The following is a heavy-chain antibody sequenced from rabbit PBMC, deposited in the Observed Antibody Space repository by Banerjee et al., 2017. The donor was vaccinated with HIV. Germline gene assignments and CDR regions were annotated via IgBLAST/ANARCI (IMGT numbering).Heavy chain of an antibody. CDR1: GFDFSSNA. CDR3: ARGYNYDDSGNWDGFDP. J-gene: IGHJ2*01. D-gene: IGHD2-1*01. V-gene: IGHV1S40*01. CDR2: IYTGSWGSP. Sequence: QSLEESGGDLVKPGASLTLTCTASGFDFSSNAMCWVRQAPGKGLEWIACIYTGSWGSPYYASWAKGRFTISKTSSTTVTLQMTSLTAADTATYFCARGYNYDDSGNWDGFDPRGPGTLVTVS.